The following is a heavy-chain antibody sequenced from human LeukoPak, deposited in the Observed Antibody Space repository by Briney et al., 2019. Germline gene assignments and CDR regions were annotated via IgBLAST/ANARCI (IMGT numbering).Heavy chain of an antibody. D-gene: IGHD6-13*01. CDR2: ISSSSSYI. J-gene: IGHJ4*02. CDR1: GFIFSNNG. V-gene: IGHV3-21*01. CDR3: ARAGIAAAGSFDY. Sequence: GGSLRLSCAASGFIFSNNGMHWVRQAPGKGLEWVSSISSSSSYIYYADSVKGRFTISRDNAKNSLYLQMNSLRAEDTAVYYCARAGIAAAGSFDYWGQGTLVTVSS.